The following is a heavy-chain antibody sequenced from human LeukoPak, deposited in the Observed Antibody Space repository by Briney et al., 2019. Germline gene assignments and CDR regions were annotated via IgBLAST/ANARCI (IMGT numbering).Heavy chain of an antibody. CDR1: GGSISSYY. Sequence: SETLSLTCTVSGGSISSYYWSWIRQPPGKGLEWIGYIYYSGSTNYNPSLKGRVTISVDTSKNQFSLKLSSVTAADTAVYYCARVLGYCSSTSCYGAYYYYYMDVWGKGTTVTVSS. CDR2: IYYSGST. J-gene: IGHJ6*03. D-gene: IGHD2-2*01. V-gene: IGHV4-59*01. CDR3: ARVLGYCSSTSCYGAYYYYYMDV.